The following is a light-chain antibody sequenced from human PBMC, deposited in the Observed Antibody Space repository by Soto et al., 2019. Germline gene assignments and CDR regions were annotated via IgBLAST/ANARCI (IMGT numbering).Light chain of an antibody. CDR2: KAS. V-gene: IGKV1-5*03. Sequence: DIQMTQSPSTLSASVGDRVTITCRASQSISSWLAWYQQKPGKAPKLLIYKASSLESGVPSRFSGSGSGTEFTLTISSLQPDDFATYYCQQYNSYPYTFGQGTRLKIK. J-gene: IGKJ2*01. CDR3: QQYNSYPYT. CDR1: QSISSW.